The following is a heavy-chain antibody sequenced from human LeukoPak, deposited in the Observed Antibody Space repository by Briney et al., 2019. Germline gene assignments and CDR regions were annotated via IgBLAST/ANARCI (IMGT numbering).Heavy chain of an antibody. CDR1: GYTFTDYY. V-gene: IGHV1-2*02. CDR2: IHPNRGNK. Sequence: GSVKVSCKASGYTFTDYYMHWVRQAPGKGLEWVGWIHPNRGNKNYAHKVQGRVTITRDTSNSTAYMELSRLRSDDTAVYYCARDSDGYSSSWYLDYWGQGTLVTVSS. CDR3: ARDSDGYSSSWYLDY. D-gene: IGHD6-13*01. J-gene: IGHJ4*02.